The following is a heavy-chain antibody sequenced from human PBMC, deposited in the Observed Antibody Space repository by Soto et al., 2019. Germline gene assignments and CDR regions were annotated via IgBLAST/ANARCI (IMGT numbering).Heavy chain of an antibody. D-gene: IGHD2-2*02. CDR1: GFTFSSYA. V-gene: IGHV3-30-3*01. J-gene: IGHJ6*02. CDR2: ISYDGSNK. CDR3: ARDIVVVPAAIREYYYYYYGMDV. Sequence: LRLSCAASGFTFSSYAMHWVRQAPGKGLEWVAVISYDGSNKYYADSVKGRFTISRDNSKNTPYLQMNSLRAEDTAVYYCARDIVVVPAAIREYYYYYYGMDVWGQGTTVTVSS.